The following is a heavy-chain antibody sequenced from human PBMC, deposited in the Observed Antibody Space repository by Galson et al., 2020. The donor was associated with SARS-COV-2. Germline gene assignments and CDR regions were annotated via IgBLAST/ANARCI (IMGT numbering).Heavy chain of an antibody. CDR2: IHYSGTT. J-gene: IGHJ2*01. D-gene: IGHD4-17*01. Sequence: SETLSLTCTVSGGSISTTSYFCGWIRQPPGKGLEWIGPIHYSGTTYYNPSLRSRVTISVDTSRNQFSLKLNSVTAADTAVYYCAGRGGTVTTRQFDPWGCGPLVTVS. CDR3: AGRGGTVTTRQFDP. CDR1: GGSISTTSYF. V-gene: IGHV4-39*01.